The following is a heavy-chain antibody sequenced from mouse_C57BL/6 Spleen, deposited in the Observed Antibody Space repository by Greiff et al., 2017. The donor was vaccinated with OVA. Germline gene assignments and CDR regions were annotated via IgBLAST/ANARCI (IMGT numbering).Heavy chain of an antibody. D-gene: IGHD1-1*02. V-gene: IGHV1-76*01. CDR2: IYPGSGNT. Sequence: QVQLQQSGAELVRPGASVKLSCKASGYTFTDYYINWVKQRPGQGLEWIARIYPGSGNTYYNEKFKGKATLTAEKSSRTAYMQLSSLTSEDSAVYFCARDWEEGGGYYFDYWGQGTTLTVSS. CDR3: ARDWEEGGGYYFDY. CDR1: GYTFTDYY. J-gene: IGHJ2*01.